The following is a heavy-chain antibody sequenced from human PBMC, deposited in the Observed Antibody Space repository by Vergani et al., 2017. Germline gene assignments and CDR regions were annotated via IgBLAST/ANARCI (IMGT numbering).Heavy chain of an antibody. Sequence: QVQLVQSGAEVKKPGASVKVSCKASGYTFTGYYMHWVRQAPGQGLEWMGWINPNSGGTNYAQKFQGRVTMTRDTSSSTAYMELSRLRSDDTAVYYWATFDLHRGTMIEKRGAFDIWGQGTMVTVSS. J-gene: IGHJ3*02. CDR2: INPNSGGT. CDR3: ATFDLHRGTMIEKRGAFDI. D-gene: IGHD3-22*01. CDR1: GYTFTGYY. V-gene: IGHV1-2*02.